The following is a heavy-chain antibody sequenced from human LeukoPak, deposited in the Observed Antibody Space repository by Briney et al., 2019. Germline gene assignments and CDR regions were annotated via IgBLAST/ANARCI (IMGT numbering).Heavy chain of an antibody. CDR1: GYTFAVYY. V-gene: IGHV1-2*02. D-gene: IGHD6-6*01. CDR3: ARVRDYSSSSLDY. CDR2: INPNSGGT. J-gene: IGHJ4*02. Sequence: VASVKVSCKASGYTFAVYYVCWVRQAPGQGLEWMGWINPNSGGTKYAQKFQGRVTMTRETSINTAYIVLSRLRSDDTAVYYCARVRDYSSSSLDYWGQETLVTVST.